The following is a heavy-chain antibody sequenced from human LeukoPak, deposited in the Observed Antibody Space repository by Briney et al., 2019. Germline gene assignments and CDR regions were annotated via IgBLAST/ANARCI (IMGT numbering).Heavy chain of an antibody. V-gene: IGHV4-39*07. CDR1: GGSISSSSYY. D-gene: IGHD6-13*01. Sequence: KASETLSLTCTVSGGSISSSSYYWGWIRQPPGKGLEWIGSIYYSGSTYYNPSLKSRVIISVDTSKNQFSLKLSSVTAADTAVYYCARGLRSSSQNLFQHWGQGTLVTVSS. CDR2: IYYSGST. J-gene: IGHJ1*01. CDR3: ARGLRSSSQNLFQH.